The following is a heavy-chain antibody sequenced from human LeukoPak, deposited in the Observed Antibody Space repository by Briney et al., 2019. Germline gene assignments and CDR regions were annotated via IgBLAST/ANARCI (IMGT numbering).Heavy chain of an antibody. J-gene: IGHJ3*02. D-gene: IGHD2-15*01. CDR3: ARTPHYCSGGSCYFDVFDI. CDR1: GYTFTIYS. Sequence: ASVKVSCKASGYTFTIYSISWVRQAPGQGLEWMGWISAYNGNTSYAQNLQGRVTMTTDTSTSTAYMELRSLRSDDTAVYYCARTPHYCSGGSCYFDVFDIWGQGTMVTVSS. CDR2: ISAYNGNT. V-gene: IGHV1-18*01.